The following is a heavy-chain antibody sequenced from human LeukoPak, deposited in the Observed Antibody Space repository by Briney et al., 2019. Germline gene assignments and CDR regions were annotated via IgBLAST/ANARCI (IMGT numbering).Heavy chain of an antibody. V-gene: IGHV4-30-4*01. D-gene: IGHD6-19*01. CDR1: GGSISSGDYY. Sequence: PSETLSLTCTVSGGSISSGDYYWSWIRQPPGKGLEWIGYIYYSGSTYYNPSLKSRVTISVDTSKNQFSLKLSSVTAADTAVYYCARDPGYSSGIYWYFDLWGRSTLVTVSS. CDR2: IYYSGST. J-gene: IGHJ2*01. CDR3: ARDPGYSSGIYWYFDL.